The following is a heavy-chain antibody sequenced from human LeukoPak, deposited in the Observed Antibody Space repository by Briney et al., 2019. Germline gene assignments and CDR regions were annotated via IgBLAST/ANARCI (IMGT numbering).Heavy chain of an antibody. J-gene: IGHJ3*02. Sequence: SETLSLTCTVSGGSISSYYWSWIRQPPGKGLEWIGYIYYSGSTNYDPSLKSRVTISVDTSKNQFSLKLSSVTAADTAVYYCAAYYYDSSGYYRSVHAFDIWGQGTMVTVSS. CDR2: IYYSGST. V-gene: IGHV4-59*08. CDR1: GGSISSYY. D-gene: IGHD3-22*01. CDR3: AAYYYDSSGYYRSVHAFDI.